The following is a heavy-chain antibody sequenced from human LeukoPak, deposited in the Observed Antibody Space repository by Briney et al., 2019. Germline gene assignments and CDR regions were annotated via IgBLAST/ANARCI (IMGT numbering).Heavy chain of an antibody. CDR3: ARDANRIAAADYYYYMDV. J-gene: IGHJ6*03. Sequence: GASVKVSCKASGYTFTGYYMHWVRQAPGQGLEWMGWINPNSGGTNYAQKFQGRVTMTRDTSISTAYMELSRLRSDDTAVYYCARDANRIAAADYYYYMDVWGKGTTVTVSS. V-gene: IGHV1-2*02. D-gene: IGHD6-13*01. CDR2: INPNSGGT. CDR1: GYTFTGYY.